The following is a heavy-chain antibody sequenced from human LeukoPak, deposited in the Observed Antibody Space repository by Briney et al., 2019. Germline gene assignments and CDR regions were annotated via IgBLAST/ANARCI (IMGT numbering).Heavy chain of an antibody. CDR1: GGSISTSSYY. V-gene: IGHV4-39*01. Sequence: SETLSLTCTVSGGSISTSSYYWGWIRQPPGKGLEWIGTLHHSGSTYHNPSLKSRVTISVDTSKNRFSLKLSSLTVADTAVYYCARHRAADPSDAFDIWGQGTMVTVS. CDR2: LHHSGST. CDR3: ARHRAADPSDAFDI. J-gene: IGHJ3*02. D-gene: IGHD6-13*01.